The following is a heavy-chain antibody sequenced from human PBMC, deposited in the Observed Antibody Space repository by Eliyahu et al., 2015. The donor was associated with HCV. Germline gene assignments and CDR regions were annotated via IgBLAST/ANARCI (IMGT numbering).Heavy chain of an antibody. Sequence: EVQLVESGGGWVQPGGSLRLSCAASGFTFXSYSMXWVRQAPGKGLEWVSYISSSSSTIYYADSVKGRFTISRDNAKNSLYLQMNSLRDEDTAVYYCAREGEYYDYIWGAYKGFFDYWGQGTLVTVSS. CDR2: ISSSSSTI. CDR3: AREGEYYDYIWGAYKGFFDY. J-gene: IGHJ4*02. V-gene: IGHV3-48*02. CDR1: GFTFXSYS. D-gene: IGHD3-16*01.